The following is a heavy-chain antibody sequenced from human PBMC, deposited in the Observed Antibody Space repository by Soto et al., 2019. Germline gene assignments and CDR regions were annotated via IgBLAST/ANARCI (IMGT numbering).Heavy chain of an antibody. CDR1: GFTLSNYA. V-gene: IGHV3-23*01. CDR3: GRDPNGDYVGAFNF. J-gene: IGHJ3*01. CDR2: SISSGGGS. Sequence: GGSLRLSCEVSGFTLSNYAMTWVRQVPGKGLEWVASISSGGGSSPEDSLKGRFTLSRDISKNRVYLQLNSLRDEDTPVYYCGRDPNGDYVGAFNFGGQGKMVTVSS. D-gene: IGHD4-17*01.